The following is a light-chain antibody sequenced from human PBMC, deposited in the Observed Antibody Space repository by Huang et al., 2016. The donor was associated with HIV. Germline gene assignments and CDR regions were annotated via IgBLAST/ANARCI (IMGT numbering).Light chain of an antibody. CDR1: QSVNST. V-gene: IGKV3-11*01. CDR2: DAS. J-gene: IGKJ2*01. CDR3: QQRSNWYT. Sequence: EIVLTQSPATLSLSPGERATLSCRASQSVNSTLAWYQQKPGQAPRLLIYDASNRATGIPARFSGSGSWTDFTLTISSLEPEDFAVYYCQQRSNWYTFGQGTKLEIK.